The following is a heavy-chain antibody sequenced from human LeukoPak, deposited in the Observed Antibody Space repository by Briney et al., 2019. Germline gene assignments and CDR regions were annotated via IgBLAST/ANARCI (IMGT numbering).Heavy chain of an antibody. CDR2: IETGGAST. CDR3: ARGTSPTTVVTLTFDY. D-gene: IGHD4-23*01. V-gene: IGHV3-53*05. J-gene: IGHJ4*02. Sequence: GGSLRLSCTVSGFTVSSNSMSWVRQAPGKGLEWVSAIETGGASTYYADSVKGRFSISRDNSKNTLYLQMNSLRAEDTAVYYCARGTSPTTVVTLTFDYWGQGTLVTVSS. CDR1: GFTVSSNS.